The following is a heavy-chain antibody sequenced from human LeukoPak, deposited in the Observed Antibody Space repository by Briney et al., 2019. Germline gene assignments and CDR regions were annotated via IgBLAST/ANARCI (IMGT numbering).Heavy chain of an antibody. Sequence: SETLSLTCAVYGGSFSGYYWSWIRQPPGKGLEWIGEINHSGSTNYNPSLKSRVTISVDTSKNQFSLKLSSVTAADTAVYYCARPGGYGDYAYWGQGTLVTVSS. CDR2: INHSGST. J-gene: IGHJ4*02. CDR3: ARPGGYGDYAY. V-gene: IGHV4-34*01. D-gene: IGHD4-17*01. CDR1: GGSFSGYY.